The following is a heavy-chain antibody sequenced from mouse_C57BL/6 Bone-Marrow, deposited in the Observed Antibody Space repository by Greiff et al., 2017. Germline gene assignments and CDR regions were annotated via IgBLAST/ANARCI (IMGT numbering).Heavy chain of an antibody. J-gene: IGHJ2*01. Sequence: EVQLVESGGGLVKPGGSLKLSCAASGFTFSSYAMSWVRPTPEKRLEWVATISDGGSYTYYPDNVKGRFTISRDNAKNNLYLQMSHLKSEDTAMYYCARLYHFDYWGQGTTLTVSS. D-gene: IGHD2-12*01. V-gene: IGHV5-4*01. CDR3: ARLYHFDY. CDR1: GFTFSSYA. CDR2: ISDGGSYT.